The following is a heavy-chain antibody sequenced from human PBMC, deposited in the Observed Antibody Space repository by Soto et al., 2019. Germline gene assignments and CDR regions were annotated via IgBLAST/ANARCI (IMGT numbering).Heavy chain of an antibody. CDR2: MNPNSGNT. CDR1: GYTFTNFD. CDR3: ARGPRNWGVDY. J-gene: IGHJ4*02. D-gene: IGHD7-27*01. Sequence: QVQLVQSGAEVKKPGASVKVSCKAAGYTFTNFDINWMRLATGQGFEWMGWMNPNSGNTGYAQKFQGRVTLTRDTSISTAFMELSDLTSEDTAVYYCARGPRNWGVDYWGQGTLVTGSS. V-gene: IGHV1-8*01.